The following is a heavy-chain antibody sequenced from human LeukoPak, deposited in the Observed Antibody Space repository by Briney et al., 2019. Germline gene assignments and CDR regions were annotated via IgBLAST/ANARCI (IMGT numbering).Heavy chain of an antibody. CDR1: GFNFDDYA. D-gene: IGHD3-10*01. J-gene: IGHJ4*02. Sequence: GGSLRLSCTGSGFNFDDYAMSWFRQAAGKGLEWVGFIRSKAFGGTTEYAASVKGRFTISRDDSKSIAYLQMSSLQIEDTAVYYCTRELLWFGVSRYYFDFWGQGTLVTVSS. CDR2: IRSKAFGGTT. CDR3: TRELLWFGVSRYYFDF. V-gene: IGHV3-49*03.